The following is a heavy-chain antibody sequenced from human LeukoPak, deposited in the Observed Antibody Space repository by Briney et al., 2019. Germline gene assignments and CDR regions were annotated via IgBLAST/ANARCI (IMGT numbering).Heavy chain of an antibody. CDR1: GGSISSYY. J-gene: IGHJ4*02. V-gene: IGHV4-59*01. CDR3: ARGACDDSSGYYSLRY. CDR2: IYYSEST. Sequence: SETLSLTCTVSGGSISSYYWNWIRQPPGKGLEWIGYIYYSESTNYNPSLKSRVTISVDASKNQFSLKLSSVTAADTAVYYCARGACDDSSGYYSLRYWGQGTLVTVSS. D-gene: IGHD3-22*01.